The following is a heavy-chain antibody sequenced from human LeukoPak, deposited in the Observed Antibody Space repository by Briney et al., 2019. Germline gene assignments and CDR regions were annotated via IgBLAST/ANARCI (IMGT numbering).Heavy chain of an antibody. D-gene: IGHD6-19*01. CDR2: ISYDGSNK. J-gene: IGHJ4*02. V-gene: IGHV3-30*04. CDR3: ARAPATRGWIDY. Sequence: GGSLRLSCAASGFTFSSYAMHWVRQAPGKGLEWVAVISYDGSNKYYADSVKGRFTISRDNSKNTLYLQMNSQRAEDTAVYYCARAPATRGWIDYWGQGTLVTVSS. CDR1: GFTFSSYA.